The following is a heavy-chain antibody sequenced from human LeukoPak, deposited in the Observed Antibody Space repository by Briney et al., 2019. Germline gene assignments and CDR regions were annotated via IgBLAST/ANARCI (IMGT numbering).Heavy chain of an antibody. D-gene: IGHD7-27*01. CDR3: ARDSVGTDY. CDR1: GFIFNTYV. Sequence: PGGSLRLSCAASGFIFNTYVMHWVRQAPGKGLEWVSYISSSGGTIYYADSVKGRFTISRDNAKNSLYLQMNSLRAEDTAVYYCARDSVGTDYWGQGTLVTVSS. CDR2: ISSSGGTI. V-gene: IGHV3-48*03. J-gene: IGHJ4*02.